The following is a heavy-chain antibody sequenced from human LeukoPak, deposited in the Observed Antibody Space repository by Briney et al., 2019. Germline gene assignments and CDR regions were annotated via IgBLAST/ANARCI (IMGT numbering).Heavy chain of an antibody. CDR2: ISAYNGNT. D-gene: IGHD3-16*02. CDR1: GYTFTSYG. J-gene: IGHJ4*02. Sequence: ASVKVSCKASGYTFTSYGISWVRQAPGQGLEWMGWISAYNGNTNYAQKLQGRVTMTTDTSTSTAYMELRSLRSDDTAVYYRARGYIMITFGGVIVIKPTFDYWGQGTLVTVSS. CDR3: ARGYIMITFGGVIVIKPTFDY. V-gene: IGHV1-18*01.